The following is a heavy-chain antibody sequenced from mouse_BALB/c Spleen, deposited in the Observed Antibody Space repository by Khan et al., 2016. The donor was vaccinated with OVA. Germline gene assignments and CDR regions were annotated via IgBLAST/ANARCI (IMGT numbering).Heavy chain of an antibody. V-gene: IGHV2-6-4*01. Sequence: QVQLQQSGPGLVAPSQSLSITCTVSGFSLSRYNIHWVRQPPGKGLEWLGMIWGGGGTDYNSTLKSRLSISKDNSKSQVFLKMNSLHTDDTAMYYCARAYYRYDGYYAMDYWGKGTSGTVSS. J-gene: IGHJ4*01. CDR1: GFSLSRYN. D-gene: IGHD2-14*01. CDR2: IWGGGGT. CDR3: ARAYYRYDGYYAMDY.